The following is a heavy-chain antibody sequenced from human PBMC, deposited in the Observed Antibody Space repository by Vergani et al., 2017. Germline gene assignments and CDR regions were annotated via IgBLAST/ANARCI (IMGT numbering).Heavy chain of an antibody. J-gene: IGHJ4*02. D-gene: IGHD6-19*01. Sequence: QVQLVESGGGVVQPGRSLRLSCAASGFTFSSYGMHWVRQAPGKGLEWVAVIWYDGSNKYYADSVKGRFTISRDNSKKTLYLQMNSLRAEDTAVYYCARVGAVSGPIDYWGQGTLVTVSS. CDR1: GFTFSSYG. V-gene: IGHV3-33*01. CDR2: IWYDGSNK. CDR3: ARVGAVSGPIDY.